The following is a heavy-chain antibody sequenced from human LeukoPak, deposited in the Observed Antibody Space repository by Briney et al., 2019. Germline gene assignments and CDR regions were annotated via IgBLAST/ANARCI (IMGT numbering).Heavy chain of an antibody. CDR2: IYHSGST. V-gene: IGHV4-30-2*01. CDR3: ARGSIPRYCSSTSCQMWAPYYYYYYGMDV. J-gene: IGHJ6*02. CDR1: GGSISSGGYS. D-gene: IGHD2-2*01. Sequence: PSQTLSLTCAVSGGSISSGGYSWSWIRQPPGKGLEWIGYIYHSGSTYYNPSLKSRVTISVDRSKNQFSLKLSSVTAADTAVYYCARGSIPRYCSSTSCQMWAPYYYYYYGMDVWGQGTTVTVSS.